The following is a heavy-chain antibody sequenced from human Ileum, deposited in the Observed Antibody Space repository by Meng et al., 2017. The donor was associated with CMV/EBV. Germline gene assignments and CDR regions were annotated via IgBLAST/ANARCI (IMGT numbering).Heavy chain of an antibody. CDR3: ARDRGVPGRTDY. Sequence: AESLSLSCTVSGFTCSSYWMSWVRQAPGKGLEWVANIQQDGSEKNYVDSVKGRFTIFRDNAKNSLYLQMNSLRAEDTAVYYCARDRGVPGRTDYWGQGTLVTVSS. CDR2: IQQDGSEK. J-gene: IGHJ4*02. V-gene: IGHV3-7*01. D-gene: IGHD1-14*01. CDR1: GFTCSSYW.